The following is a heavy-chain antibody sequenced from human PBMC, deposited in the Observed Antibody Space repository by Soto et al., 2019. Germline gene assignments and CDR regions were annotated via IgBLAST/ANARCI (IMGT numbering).Heavy chain of an antibody. D-gene: IGHD2-2*02. CDR3: ARSLTEGYCTITGCYTRPLYGMDV. Sequence: ASVKVSCKASGYTFSGYYIHWLRQAPGQGLEWMGWINPNSGGTNYAQKFQGRVAVTRDTPTSTAYMELSRLTSDDTAVYYCARSLTEGYCTITGCYTRPLYGMDVWGQGTTVTVS. J-gene: IGHJ6*02. CDR1: GYTFSGYY. V-gene: IGHV1-2*02. CDR2: INPNSGGT.